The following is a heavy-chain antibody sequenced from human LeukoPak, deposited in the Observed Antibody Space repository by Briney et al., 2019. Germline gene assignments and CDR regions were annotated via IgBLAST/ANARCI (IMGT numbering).Heavy chain of an antibody. D-gene: IGHD2-21*01. J-gene: IGHJ4*02. CDR2: IRYDGSHK. V-gene: IGHV3-30*02. Sequence: GGSLRLSCAASGFTFSSYAMSWVRQAPGKELEWVAFIRYDGSHKFHADSVKDRFTISRDNSKNTLFLQMNSLRPEDTAVYYCAKDRGDCYDYWGQGALVTVSS. CDR3: AKDRGDCYDY. CDR1: GFTFSSYA.